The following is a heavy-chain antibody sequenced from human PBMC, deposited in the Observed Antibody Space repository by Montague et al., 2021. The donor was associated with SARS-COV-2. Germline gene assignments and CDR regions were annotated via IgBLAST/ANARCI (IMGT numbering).Heavy chain of an antibody. CDR2: IYYSGST. D-gene: IGHD3-16*01. CDR3: ARGGEGSLLERPLDY. CDR1: GGSISSYY. V-gene: IGHV4-59*01. Sequence: SETLSLTCTVSGGSISSYYWSWIRQPPGKGLEWIGYIYYSGSTNYNPSLKSRVTISVDTSKNQFSRKLSSVTATDTAVYYCARGGEGSLLERPLDYWGQGTLVTVSS. J-gene: IGHJ4*02.